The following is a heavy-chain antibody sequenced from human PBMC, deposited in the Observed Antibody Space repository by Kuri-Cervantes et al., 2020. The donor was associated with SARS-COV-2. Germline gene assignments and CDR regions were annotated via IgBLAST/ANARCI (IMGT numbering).Heavy chain of an antibody. J-gene: IGHJ6*03. V-gene: IGHV4-30-4*08. CDR1: GGSISSGDYY. D-gene: IGHD4-17*01. CDR2: IYYSGST. CDR3: ARYTVTTFHYYMDV. Sequence: SETLSLTCTVSGGSISSGDYYWSWIRQPPGKGLEWIGYIYYSGSTYYNPSLKSRVTISVDTSKNQFSLKLSSVTAADTAVYYCARYTVTTFHYYMDVWGKGTTVTVSS.